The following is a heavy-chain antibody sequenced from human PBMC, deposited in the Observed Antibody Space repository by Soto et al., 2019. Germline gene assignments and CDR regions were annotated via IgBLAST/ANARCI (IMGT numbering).Heavy chain of an antibody. Sequence: SETLSLTCTVSGGSISSYYWSWIRQPPGKGLEWIGYIYYSGSTNYNPSLKSRVTISVDTSKNQFSLKLSSVTAADTAVYYCARAPNFSSGYYYLGYYYGMDVWGQGTTVTVSS. CDR3: ARAPNFSSGYYYLGYYYGMDV. J-gene: IGHJ6*02. V-gene: IGHV4-59*01. CDR2: IYYSGST. D-gene: IGHD3-22*01. CDR1: GGSISSYY.